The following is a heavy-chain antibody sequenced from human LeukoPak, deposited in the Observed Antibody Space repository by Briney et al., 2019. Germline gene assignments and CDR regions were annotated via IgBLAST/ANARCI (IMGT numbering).Heavy chain of an antibody. CDR1: GYTFTDYY. Sequence: ASVKVSCKASGYTFTDYYMHWVRQAPGQGLEWMGWINPNSGATNCAQDFQGRVTMTRDTSINTIYMELTRLTSDDTALYFCAREGQWRSDYWGQGTLVTVSS. CDR2: INPNSGAT. V-gene: IGHV1-2*02. D-gene: IGHD6-19*01. CDR3: AREGQWRSDY. J-gene: IGHJ4*02.